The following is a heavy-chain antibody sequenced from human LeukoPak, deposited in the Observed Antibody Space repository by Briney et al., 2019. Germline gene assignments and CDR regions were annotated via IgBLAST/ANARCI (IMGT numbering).Heavy chain of an antibody. Sequence: GGSLRLSCAASGFTFRSYEMNWVRQAPGKGLEWVSYISSGSTINYADSVKGRFTISRDNAKVSLYLQMNSLRAEDTAVYYCARDGGIAVAGDAFDIWGQGTVVSVSS. J-gene: IGHJ3*02. CDR2: ISSGSTI. V-gene: IGHV3-48*03. CDR3: ARDGGIAVAGDAFDI. D-gene: IGHD6-19*01. CDR1: GFTFRSYE.